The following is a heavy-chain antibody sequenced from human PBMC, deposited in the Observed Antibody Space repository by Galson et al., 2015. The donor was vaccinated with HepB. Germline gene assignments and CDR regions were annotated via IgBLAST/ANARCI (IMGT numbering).Heavy chain of an antibody. CDR1: GYTLTELS. CDR2: FDPEDGET. D-gene: IGHD6-13*01. Sequence: SVKVSCKVSGYTLTELSMHWVRQAPGKGLEWMGGFDPEDGETIYAQKFQGRVTMTEDTSTDTAYMELSSLRSEDTAVYYCATGPAAGNYYYYGMDVWGQGTTVTVSS. V-gene: IGHV1-24*01. CDR3: ATGPAAGNYYYYGMDV. J-gene: IGHJ6*02.